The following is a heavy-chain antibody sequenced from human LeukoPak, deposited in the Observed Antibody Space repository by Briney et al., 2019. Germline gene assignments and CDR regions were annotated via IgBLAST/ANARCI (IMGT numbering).Heavy chain of an antibody. CDR2: IGSSGSPT. Sequence: PGGSLRLSCAASGFAFSSYNMNWVRQAPGKGLEWISYIGSSGSPTHYADSVRGRFTISRDNAKNSLYLQMNSLRDDDTALYYCARGRAHYWGQGTLVTVSS. V-gene: IGHV3-48*02. CDR1: GFAFSSYN. CDR3: ARGRAHY. J-gene: IGHJ4*02.